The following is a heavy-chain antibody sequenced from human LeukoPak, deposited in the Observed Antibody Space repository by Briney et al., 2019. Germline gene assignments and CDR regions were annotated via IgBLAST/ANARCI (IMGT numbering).Heavy chain of an antibody. CDR2: IYASGST. CDR1: GGSISSYY. CDR3: ARHFPLADSRVLFFGDAFDI. V-gene: IGHV4-4*07. J-gene: IGHJ3*02. D-gene: IGHD3-3*01. Sequence: SETLSLTCTVCGGSISSYYWSWIRQPAGKGLEWIGGIYASGSTNSKPSLKSLVTTSVAPSKNHFSLKLSSVSAADTALYYSARHFPLADSRVLFFGDAFDIWGQGTVVTVSS.